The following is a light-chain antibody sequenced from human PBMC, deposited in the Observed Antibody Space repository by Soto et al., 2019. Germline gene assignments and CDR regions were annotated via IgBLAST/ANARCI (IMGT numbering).Light chain of an antibody. V-gene: IGKV1-39*01. Sequence: DIQMTQSPSSLSASVGDRVTITCRASQSISSNLNWYQQKPGKAPKLLIYTAASLQSGVPSMLRGSGSGTDFTLTIASLRLEDFVTYYCQQSNSLPPTFGQGTKVEIK. CDR3: QQSNSLPPT. CDR2: TAA. CDR1: QSISSN. J-gene: IGKJ1*01.